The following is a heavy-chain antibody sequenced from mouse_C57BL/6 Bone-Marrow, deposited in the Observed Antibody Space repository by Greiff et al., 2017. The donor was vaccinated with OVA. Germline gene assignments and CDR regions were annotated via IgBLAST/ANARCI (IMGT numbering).Heavy chain of an antibody. V-gene: IGHV1-82*01. D-gene: IGHD4-1*01. J-gene: IGHJ2*01. Sequence: VQLQHSGPELVKPGASVKISCKASGYAFSSSWMNWVKQRPGKGLEWIGRIYPGDGDTNYNGKFKGKATLTADKSSSTAYMQLSSLTSEDSAVYFCARGWDLYYFDYWGQGTTLTVSS. CDR1: GYAFSSSW. CDR3: ARGWDLYYFDY. CDR2: IYPGDGDT.